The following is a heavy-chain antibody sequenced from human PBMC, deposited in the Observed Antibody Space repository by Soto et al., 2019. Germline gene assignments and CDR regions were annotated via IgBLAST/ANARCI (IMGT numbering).Heavy chain of an antibody. CDR2: VNPIVSMS. V-gene: IGHV1-69*02. J-gene: IGHJ4*02. Sequence: QVQLVQSGAEVKRPGSSVKVSCKASGDTFNFYSINWVRQAPGLGREWMGRVNPIVSMSNYAQKFQGRVTMTEDKSTSTAYMELSSLRSEDTAIYYCASSYGSGYRAFDYWGQGALVTVSS. CDR1: GDTFNFYS. D-gene: IGHD3-10*01. CDR3: ASSYGSGYRAFDY.